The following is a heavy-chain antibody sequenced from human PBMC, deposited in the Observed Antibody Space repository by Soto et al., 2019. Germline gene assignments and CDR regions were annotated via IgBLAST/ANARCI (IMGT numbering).Heavy chain of an antibody. J-gene: IGHJ4*02. CDR1: AFNFRSYG. CDR3: AKDLVAVAFDY. V-gene: IGHV3-30*18. CDR2: ISYDGSNK. D-gene: IGHD6-19*01. Sequence: GGALRSSRAGPAFNFRSYGMHRVRQAPGKGLEWVAVISYDGSNKYYADSVKGRFTSSRDNSKNTLYLQMNSLRAEDTAVYYCAKDLVAVAFDYWGQGTLVTVSS.